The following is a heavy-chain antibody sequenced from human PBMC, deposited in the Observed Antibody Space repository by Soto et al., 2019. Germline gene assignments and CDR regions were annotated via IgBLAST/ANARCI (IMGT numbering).Heavy chain of an antibody. V-gene: IGHV1-2*02. Sequence: QVQLVQSGAEVKKPGASVNVSCKASGYTFTGYYMHWVRQAPGQGLEWMGWINPKSGGTMYPQKFQGRVTMPWDTSISTAYMALTRLRSDDTAVYYCARDLAKGGGSAGFDYWGQGTLVTVSS. J-gene: IGHJ4*02. CDR3: ARDLAKGGGSAGFDY. D-gene: IGHD1-26*01. CDR2: INPKSGGT. CDR1: GYTFTGYY.